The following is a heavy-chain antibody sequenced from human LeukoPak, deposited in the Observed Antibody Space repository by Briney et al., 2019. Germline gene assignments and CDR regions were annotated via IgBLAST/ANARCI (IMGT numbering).Heavy chain of an antibody. V-gene: IGHV3-74*01. CDR3: ARDSGSSGNSDY. CDR2: INSDGSTT. J-gene: IGHJ4*02. D-gene: IGHD3-10*01. CDR1: GVTLSYYW. Sequence: GGSLRLSCAASGVTLSYYWMYWVRQAPGKGLVWVSRINSDGSTTSYADSVKGRFTISRDNAKNTLYLQMNSLRVDDTAVYYCARDSGSSGNSDYWGQGTLVTVSS.